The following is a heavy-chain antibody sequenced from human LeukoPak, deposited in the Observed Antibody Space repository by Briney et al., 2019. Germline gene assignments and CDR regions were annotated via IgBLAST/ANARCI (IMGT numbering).Heavy chain of an antibody. CDR2: IYYSGST. D-gene: IGHD3-3*01. V-gene: IGHV4-59*01. CDR3: ARGGPDFWSGYRLYGMDV. Sequence: SETLSLTCTVSGGSISSYYWSWIRRPPGKGLEWIGYIYYSGSTNYNPSLKSRVTISVDTSKNQFSLKLSSVTAAGTAVYYCARGGPDFWSGYRLYGMDVWGQGTTVTVSS. J-gene: IGHJ6*02. CDR1: GGSISSYY.